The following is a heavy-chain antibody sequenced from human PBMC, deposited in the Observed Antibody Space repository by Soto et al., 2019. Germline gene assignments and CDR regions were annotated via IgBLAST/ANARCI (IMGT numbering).Heavy chain of an antibody. Sequence: QVQLVESGGGVVQPGGSLRLSCAASGFTFSTYAMHWVRQAPGKGLEWVAVVSYDENNKYYADSVKGRFTISRDNSKNTLYLQVNSLRAEDTAVYHCARDKGGYYEIWTGQRLDHWGQGTLVTVSS. CDR1: GFTFSTYA. CDR2: VSYDENNK. J-gene: IGHJ4*02. CDR3: ARDKGGYYEIWTGQRLDH. D-gene: IGHD3-9*01. V-gene: IGHV3-30-3*01.